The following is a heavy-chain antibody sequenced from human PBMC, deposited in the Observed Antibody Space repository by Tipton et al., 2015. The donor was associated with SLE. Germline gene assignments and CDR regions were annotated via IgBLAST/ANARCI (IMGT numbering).Heavy chain of an antibody. CDR1: GGSFSGYS. Sequence: TLSLTCAVYGGSFSGYSWSWIRQPPGKGVEWIGQTNPSGNTNYNPSLKSRVTISVDTSNNQLSLKLTPVTAADTAVYYCARGAKERITLVRVRPYYFDYWGQGSLVTVSS. D-gene: IGHD3-10*01. CDR3: ARGAKERITLVRVRPYYFDY. V-gene: IGHV4-34*01. J-gene: IGHJ4*01. CDR2: TNPSGNT.